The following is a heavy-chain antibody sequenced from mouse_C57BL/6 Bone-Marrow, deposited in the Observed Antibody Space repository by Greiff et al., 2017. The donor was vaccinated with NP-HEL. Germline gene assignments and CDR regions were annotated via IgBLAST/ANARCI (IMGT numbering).Heavy chain of an antibody. V-gene: IGHV5-6*01. D-gene: IGHD2-2*01. CDR3: ARHCPIYYGYDWYFDV. Sequence: EVQLVESGGDLVKPGGSLKLSCAASGFTFSSYGMSWVRQTPDKRLEWVATISSGGSYTYYPDSVKGRFTISRDNAKNTLYLQMSSLKSEDTAMYYCARHCPIYYGYDWYFDVWGTGTTVTVSS. J-gene: IGHJ1*03. CDR2: ISSGGSYT. CDR1: GFTFSSYG.